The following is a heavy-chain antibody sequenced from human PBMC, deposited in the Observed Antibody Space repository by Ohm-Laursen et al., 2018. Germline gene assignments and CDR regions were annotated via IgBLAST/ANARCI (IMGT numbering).Heavy chain of an antibody. J-gene: IGHJ6*02. Sequence: GSLRLSCSASGFTVSSNYMSWVRQAPGKGLEWVSLIYSGGTTYYADSVKGRFTISRDNSKNTLYLQMNSLRAEDTAAYYCARGGIAAPRNYYYYGMDVWGQGTTVTVSS. CDR3: ARGGIAAPRNYYYYGMDV. D-gene: IGHD6-13*01. CDR1: GFTVSSNY. CDR2: IYSGGTT. V-gene: IGHV3-53*01.